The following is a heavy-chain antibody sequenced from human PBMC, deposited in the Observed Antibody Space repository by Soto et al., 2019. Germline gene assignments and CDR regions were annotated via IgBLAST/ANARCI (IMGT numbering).Heavy chain of an antibody. CDR3: AGTPIRTTVPWFDP. Sequence: SETLSLTCTVAGDSINSYYWSWIRQSPGKGLEWIGYIYNNGITNYNPSLKSRVSISVDTSRKHFSLNLASVTAADTAVYYCAGTPIRTTVPWFDPWGQGTQVTVSS. V-gene: IGHV4-4*08. CDR1: GDSINSYY. D-gene: IGHD1-1*01. J-gene: IGHJ5*01. CDR2: IYNNGIT.